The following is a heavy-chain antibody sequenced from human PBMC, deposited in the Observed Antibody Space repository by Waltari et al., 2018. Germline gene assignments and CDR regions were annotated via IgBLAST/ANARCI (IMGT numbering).Heavy chain of an antibody. CDR1: GFTFKDNY. V-gene: IGHV3-11*04. Sequence: QVHLVESGGGLAKPGGSLRLSCVGSGFTFKDNYMGWIREAPGKGLEWVEYISSGGSIRKYADSVKGRFTISRDDTNNLLFLQMNSLRGDDAAEYYCARDKWDPLRVYYGMDVWGQGTTVTVSS. J-gene: IGHJ6*01. CDR3: ARDKWDPLRVYYGMDV. CDR2: ISSGGSIR. D-gene: IGHD1-26*01.